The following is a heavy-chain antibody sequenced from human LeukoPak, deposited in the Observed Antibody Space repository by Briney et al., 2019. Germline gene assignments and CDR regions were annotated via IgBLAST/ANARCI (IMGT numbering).Heavy chain of an antibody. Sequence: SETLSLTCAVYGGSFSGYYWSWIRQPTGKGLEWIGEINPSGSTNYNPSLKSRVTISVDTSKNQFSLKLSSVTAADTAVYYCARVLRVGYLWFGSHNMYGMDVWGQGTTVTVSS. V-gene: IGHV4-34*01. CDR1: GGSFSGYY. D-gene: IGHD3-10*01. CDR3: ARVLRVGYLWFGSHNMYGMDV. J-gene: IGHJ6*02. CDR2: INPSGST.